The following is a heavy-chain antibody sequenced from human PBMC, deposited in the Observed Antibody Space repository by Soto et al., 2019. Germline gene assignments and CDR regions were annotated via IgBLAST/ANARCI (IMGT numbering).Heavy chain of an antibody. CDR1: GYTFTSYG. V-gene: IGHV1-69*04. Sequence: SVKVSCKASGYTFTSYGISWVRQAPGQGLEWMGRIIPIHGIANYAQKFQGRVTITADKSTSTAYMELSSLRSEDTAVYYCARDLYSYGGTYYFDYWGQGTLVTVSS. J-gene: IGHJ4*02. D-gene: IGHD4-17*01. CDR2: IIPIHGIA. CDR3: ARDLYSYGGTYYFDY.